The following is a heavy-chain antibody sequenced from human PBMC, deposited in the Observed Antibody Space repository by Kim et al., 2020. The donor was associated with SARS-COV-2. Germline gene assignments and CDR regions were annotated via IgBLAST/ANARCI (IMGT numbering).Heavy chain of an antibody. CDR3: ASSQLAY. Sequence: DGSEKYYVDSVKGRFTISRENAKSSLYLQMNSLRAEDTAVYHCASSQLAYWGQGTLVTVSS. J-gene: IGHJ4*02. D-gene: IGHD6-6*01. CDR2: DGSEK. V-gene: IGHV3-7*01.